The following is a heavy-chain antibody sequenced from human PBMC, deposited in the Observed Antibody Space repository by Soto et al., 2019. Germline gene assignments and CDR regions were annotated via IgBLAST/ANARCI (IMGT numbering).Heavy chain of an antibody. V-gene: IGHV4-30-4*01. D-gene: IGHD4-17*01. CDR1: GGSISSGDYY. J-gene: IGHJ6*02. Sequence: SETLSLTCTVSGGSISSGDYYWSWIRQPPGKGLEWIGYIYYSGSTYYNPSLKSRVTISVDTSKNQFSLKLSSVTAADTAVYYCARELRGYFYGMDVWGQGTTVTVSS. CDR2: IYYSGST. CDR3: ARELRGYFYGMDV.